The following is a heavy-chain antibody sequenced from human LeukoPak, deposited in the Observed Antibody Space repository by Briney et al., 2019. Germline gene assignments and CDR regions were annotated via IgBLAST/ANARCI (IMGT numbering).Heavy chain of an antibody. V-gene: IGHV4-39*01. D-gene: IGHD6-6*01. Sequence: SETLSLTCTVSGDSMTSSRSSAYYWGWIRQPPGKGLEWIATIYYTGNTYCNPSLMSRVTISVDTSKNQFSLELTSVTAADTAVYFCARLMDHMTARRAFDYWGQGTRVIV. CDR3: ARLMDHMTARRAFDY. CDR1: GDSMTSSRSSAYY. J-gene: IGHJ4*02. CDR2: IYYTGNT.